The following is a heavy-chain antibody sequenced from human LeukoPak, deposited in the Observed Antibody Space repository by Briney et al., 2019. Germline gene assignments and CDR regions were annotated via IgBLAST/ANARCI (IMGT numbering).Heavy chain of an antibody. D-gene: IGHD5-24*01. V-gene: IGHV3-23*01. CDR2: ISGSGGST. CDR3: AKDPRVGSRVATPSH. CDR1: GFTFTSYA. Sequence: PGGSLRLSCAASGFTFTSYAMSWVRQAPGKGLEWVSAISGSGGSTYYADSVKGLFTISRDNSKSTLFLQMNSLRAEDTAVYYCAKDPRVGSRVATPSHWGQGTLVTVSS. J-gene: IGHJ4*02.